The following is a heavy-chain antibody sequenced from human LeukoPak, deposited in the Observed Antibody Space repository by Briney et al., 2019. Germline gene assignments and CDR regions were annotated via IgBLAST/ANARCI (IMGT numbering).Heavy chain of an antibody. CDR3: ALIAAAGTGFDY. Sequence: SQTLSLTCAISGDSVFSNSSWNWIRQSPSRGLEWLGRTYYRSKWYNDYAVSVKSRITINPDTSKNQFSLQLNSVTPEDTAVYYCALIAAAGTGFDYWGQGTLVTVSS. CDR2: TYYRSKWYN. D-gene: IGHD6-13*01. J-gene: IGHJ4*02. V-gene: IGHV6-1*01. CDR1: GDSVFSNSS.